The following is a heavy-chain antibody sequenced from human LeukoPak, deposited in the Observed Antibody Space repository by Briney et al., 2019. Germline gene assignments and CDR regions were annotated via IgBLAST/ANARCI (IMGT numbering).Heavy chain of an antibody. Sequence: PGGSLRLSCAASGFTFSNYAMHWVRQALGKGLEYVSAITSNGGSTYYANSVKGRFTISRDNSKNPVFLQMGSLRAEDMAVYYCVRDGVGGSENIMYYFYGMDVWGQGTTVTVSS. CDR1: GFTFSNYA. D-gene: IGHD3-16*01. CDR2: ITSNGGST. V-gene: IGHV3-64*01. CDR3: VRDGVGGSENIMYYFYGMDV. J-gene: IGHJ6*02.